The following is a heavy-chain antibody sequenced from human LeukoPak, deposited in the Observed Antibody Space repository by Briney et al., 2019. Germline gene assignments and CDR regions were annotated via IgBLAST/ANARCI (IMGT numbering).Heavy chain of an antibody. Sequence: ASVKVSCKASGYTFIGYYMHWVRQAPGQGLEWMGWINPNSGGTNYAQKFQGRVTMTRDTSISTAYVELSRLRSDDTAVYYCARGEYSGYVPDYWGQGTLVTVSS. D-gene: IGHD5-12*01. CDR3: ARGEYSGYVPDY. CDR1: GYTFIGYY. J-gene: IGHJ4*02. CDR2: INPNSGGT. V-gene: IGHV1-2*02.